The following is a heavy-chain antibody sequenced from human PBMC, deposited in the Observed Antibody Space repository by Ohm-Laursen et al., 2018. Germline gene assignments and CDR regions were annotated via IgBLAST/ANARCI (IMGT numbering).Heavy chain of an antibody. CDR2: ISGSGGSI. J-gene: IGHJ4*02. CDR1: GFTFSNNA. CDR3: ARAVGVAAGGGTIHFDY. D-gene: IGHD6-13*01. V-gene: IGHV3-23*01. Sequence: GSLRLSCTASGFTFSNNAMSWVRQPPGKGLEWVSSISGSGGSIYSAGSVKGRFTISRDNSNNTLYLQMDSLRAEDTAVYYCARAVGVAAGGGTIHFDYWGQGTLVTVSS.